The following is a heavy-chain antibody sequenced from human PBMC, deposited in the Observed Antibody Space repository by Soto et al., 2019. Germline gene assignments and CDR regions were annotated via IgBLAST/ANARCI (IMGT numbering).Heavy chain of an antibody. J-gene: IGHJ4*02. CDR3: ARAVSTLLYYFDY. D-gene: IGHD4-17*01. CDR2: INPNSGGT. CDR1: GYTFTGYY. Sequence: ASVKVSCKASGYTFTGYYMHWVRQAPGQGLEWMGWINPNSGGTNYAQKCQGRVTMTRDTSISTAYMELSRLRSDDTAVYYCARAVSTLLYYFDYWGQGTLVTVSS. V-gene: IGHV1-2*02.